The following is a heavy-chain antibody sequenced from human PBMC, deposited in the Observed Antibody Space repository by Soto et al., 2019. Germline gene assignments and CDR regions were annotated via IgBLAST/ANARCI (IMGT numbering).Heavy chain of an antibody. Sequence: SETLSLTCTISGGSVTSGSYYWSWIRQPPGKGLEWIGYIYYSGSTDYNPSLKSRVTISVDTPEKQFSLKLTSVTAADTAVYYCARYSSSSTFDYWGQGTLVTV. CDR3: ARYSSSSTFDY. V-gene: IGHV4-61*01. CDR1: GGSVTSGSYY. J-gene: IGHJ4*02. CDR2: IYYSGST. D-gene: IGHD6-6*01.